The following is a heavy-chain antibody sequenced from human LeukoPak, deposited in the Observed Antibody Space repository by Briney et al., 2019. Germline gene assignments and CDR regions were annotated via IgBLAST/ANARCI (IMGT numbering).Heavy chain of an antibody. CDR2: ITGSGAVT. J-gene: IGHJ4*02. CDR1: GFTFSNYA. V-gene: IGHV3-23*01. CDR3: ARTTGDFWSGYYDY. D-gene: IGHD3-3*01. Sequence: GASLRLSCAASGFTFSNYAMSWVRQAPGKGLEWVSAITGSGAVTYYADSVKGRFTISRDNSKNTLFLQVNSLRAEDTAVYYCARTTGDFWSGYYDYWGQGTLVTVSS.